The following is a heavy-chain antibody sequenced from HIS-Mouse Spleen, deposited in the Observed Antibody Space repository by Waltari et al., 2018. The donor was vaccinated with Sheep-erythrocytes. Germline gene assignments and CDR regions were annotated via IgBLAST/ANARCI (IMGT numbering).Heavy chain of an antibody. Sequence: HVQLVESGGGVVQPGRSLRLSCAASGFTFSRYGMHWVRQAPGKGLEWVAVISYDGSNKYYADSVKGRFTISRDNSKNTLYLQMNSLRAEDTAVYYCAKDGGGNWFDPWGQGTLVTVSS. D-gene: IGHD3-10*01. CDR3: AKDGGGNWFDP. J-gene: IGHJ5*02. CDR1: GFTFSRYG. V-gene: IGHV3-30*18. CDR2: ISYDGSNK.